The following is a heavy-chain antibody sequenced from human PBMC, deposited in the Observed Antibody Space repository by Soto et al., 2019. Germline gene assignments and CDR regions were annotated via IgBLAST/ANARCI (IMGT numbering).Heavy chain of an antibody. V-gene: IGHV1-69*13. CDR1: GGTFSSYA. J-gene: IGHJ4*02. CDR3: AAGGKNGYIK. D-gene: IGHD1-1*01. Sequence: GASVKVSCKASGGTFSSYAISWVRQAPGQGLEWMGGIIPIFGTANYAQKFQGRVTMTADESTSTVYMELSSLRSEDGAVYYCAAGGKNGYIKWGQGTQVTVSS. CDR2: IIPIFGTA.